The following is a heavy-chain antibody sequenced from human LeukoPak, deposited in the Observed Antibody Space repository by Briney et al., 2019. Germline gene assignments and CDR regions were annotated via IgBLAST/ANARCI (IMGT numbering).Heavy chain of an antibody. CDR2: ISYDGSNE. Sequence: TGGSLRLSCAASGYTFSNYAMHWVRQAPGKGLEWVAIISYDGSNEYYADSVKGRFTISRDNSKNTLYLQMNSLRAEDTAVYYCARDGRFFEDDMYYFDYWGQGTLVTVSS. D-gene: IGHD3-3*01. V-gene: IGHV3-30-3*01. CDR1: GYTFSNYA. CDR3: ARDGRFFEDDMYYFDY. J-gene: IGHJ4*02.